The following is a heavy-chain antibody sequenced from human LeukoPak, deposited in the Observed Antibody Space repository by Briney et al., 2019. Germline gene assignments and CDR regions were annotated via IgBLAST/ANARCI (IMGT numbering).Heavy chain of an antibody. CDR3: AREDPRGYYYFDY. Sequence: GSSVKVSCKASGGTFSSYAISWVRQAPGQGLEWMGGIIPIFGTANYAQKFQGRVTITADESTSAAYMELSSLRSEDTAVYYCAREDPRGYYYFDYWGQGTLVTVSS. CDR2: IIPIFGTA. J-gene: IGHJ4*02. CDR1: GGTFSSYA. V-gene: IGHV1-69*01. D-gene: IGHD5-18*01.